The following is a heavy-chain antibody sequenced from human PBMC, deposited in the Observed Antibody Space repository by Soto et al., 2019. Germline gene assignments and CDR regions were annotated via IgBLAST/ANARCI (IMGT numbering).Heavy chain of an antibody. CDR2: ISSSSSYI. J-gene: IGHJ6*02. CDR3: ARDRSSSGGMDV. Sequence: ESGGGLVKPGGSLRLSCAASGFTFSSYSMNWVRQAPGKGLEWVSSISSSSSYIYYADSVKGRFTISRDNAKNSLYLQMNSLRAEDTAVYYCARDRSSSGGMDVWGQGTTVTVSS. D-gene: IGHD6-6*01. V-gene: IGHV3-21*01. CDR1: GFTFSSYS.